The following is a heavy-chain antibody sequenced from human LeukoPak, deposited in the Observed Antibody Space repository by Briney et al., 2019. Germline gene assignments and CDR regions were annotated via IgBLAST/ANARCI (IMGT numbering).Heavy chain of an antibody. CDR3: ARGILGLIPIDY. D-gene: IGHD1-26*01. V-gene: IGHV3-53*01. CDR1: GFTFSSYW. Sequence: GGSLRLSCAASGFTFSSYWMSWVRQAPGKGLEWVSVIYSGGSTYYADSVKGRFTISRDNSKNTLYLQMNSLRVEDTAIYYCARGILGLIPIDYWGQGTLVTVSS. CDR2: IYSGGST. J-gene: IGHJ4*02.